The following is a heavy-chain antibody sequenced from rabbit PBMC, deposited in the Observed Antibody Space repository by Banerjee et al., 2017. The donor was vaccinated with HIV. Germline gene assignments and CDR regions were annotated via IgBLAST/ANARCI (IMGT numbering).Heavy chain of an antibody. J-gene: IGHJ4*01. CDR2: INTSSGST. CDR3: ARSSSYSLAL. Sequence: QEQLEESGGDLVKPEGSLTLTCTASGFSFNNNYVMCWVRQAPGKGLEWIACINTSSGSTHYASWAKGRFTISKTSSTTVTLQMTSLTAADTATYFCARSSSYSLALWGPGTLVTVS. CDR1: GFSFNNNYV. D-gene: IGHD8-1*01. V-gene: IGHV1S45*01.